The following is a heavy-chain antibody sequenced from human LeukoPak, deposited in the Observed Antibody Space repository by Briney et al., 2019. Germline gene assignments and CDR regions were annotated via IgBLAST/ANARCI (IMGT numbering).Heavy chain of an antibody. CDR2: INSDGSNT. CDR3: AKAEGYDILTGLDY. J-gene: IGHJ4*02. V-gene: IGHV3-74*01. D-gene: IGHD3-9*01. CDR1: GFTFSSYW. Sequence: GGSLRLSCAASGFTFSSYWMHWVRQVPGKGLVWVSRINSDGSNTRYADSVKGRFTISRDNSKNTLYLQMNSLRTEDTAVYYCAKAEGYDILTGLDYWDQGTLVTVSS.